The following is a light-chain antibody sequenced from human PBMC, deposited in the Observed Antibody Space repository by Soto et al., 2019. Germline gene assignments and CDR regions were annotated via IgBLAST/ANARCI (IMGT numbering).Light chain of an antibody. CDR2: EAI. J-gene: IGLJ2*01. Sequence: QSALTQPASVSGSPGQSITISCTGTNSDVGLYNLVSWYHQHPGKAPKLMIYEAIKRPSGVSNRFSGSKSGNTAALTISVLQAEDEGDYYCCSYVGSNTFVVFGGGTKLTVL. V-gene: IGLV2-23*02. CDR1: NSDVGLYNL. CDR3: CSYVGSNTFVV.